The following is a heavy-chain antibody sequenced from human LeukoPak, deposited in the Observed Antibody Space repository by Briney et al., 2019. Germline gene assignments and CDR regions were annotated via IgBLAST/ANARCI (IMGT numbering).Heavy chain of an antibody. J-gene: IGHJ4*02. CDR2: IYPGDSDS. D-gene: IGHD6-19*01. CDR1: GYSFTSYW. V-gene: IGHV5-51*01. Sequence: GESRKISCKGSGYSFTSYWIGWVRQMPGIGLEWMGIIYPGDSDSRYSPSFQGQVTISADKSISTAYLQWSSLKASDTAMYYCARQVAYTSGPTFDFWGQGTLFTVSP. CDR3: ARQVAYTSGPTFDF.